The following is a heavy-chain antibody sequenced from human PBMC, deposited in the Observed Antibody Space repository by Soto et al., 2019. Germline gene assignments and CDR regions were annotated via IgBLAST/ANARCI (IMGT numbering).Heavy chain of an antibody. CDR1: GYSFTSYW. Sequence: LGESLKISCKGSGYSFTSYWIGWVRQMPGKGLEWMGIIYPGDSDTRYSPSFQGQVTISADKSISTAYLQWSSLKASGTAMYYCARGRNGDYNWFDPWGQGTLVTVSS. J-gene: IGHJ5*02. V-gene: IGHV5-51*01. CDR2: IYPGDSDT. CDR3: ARGRNGDYNWFDP. D-gene: IGHD4-17*01.